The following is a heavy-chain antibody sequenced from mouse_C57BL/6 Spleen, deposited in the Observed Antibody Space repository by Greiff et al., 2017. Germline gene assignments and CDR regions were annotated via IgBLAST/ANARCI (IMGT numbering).Heavy chain of an antibody. J-gene: IGHJ4*01. CDR2: INPGSGGT. CDR1: GYAFTNYL. D-gene: IGHD1-1*01. CDR3: ARDYGSSYLYAMDY. V-gene: IGHV1-54*01. Sequence: QVQLKQSGAELVRPGTSVKVSCKASGYAFTNYLIEWVKQRPGQGLEWIGVINPGSGGTNYNEKFKGKATLTADKSSSTAYMQLSSLTSEDSAVYFCARDYGSSYLYAMDYWGQGTSVTVSS.